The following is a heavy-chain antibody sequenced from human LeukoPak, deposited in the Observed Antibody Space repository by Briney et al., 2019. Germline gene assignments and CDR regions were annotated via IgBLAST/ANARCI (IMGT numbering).Heavy chain of an antibody. CDR3: TKGLGVVIDFLLFDS. V-gene: IGHV3-23*01. J-gene: IGHJ4*02. CDR2: FSSSGDIT. Sequence: PGGSLRLSFAASGFTFSTYDISWVRQAPGQGLEWVSTFSSSGDITYYADSVKGRFTISRDNSKNTVDLQMNSLRAEDTALYYCTKGLGVVIDFLLFDSWGQETLVTVSS. D-gene: IGHD3-3*01. CDR1: GFTFSTYD.